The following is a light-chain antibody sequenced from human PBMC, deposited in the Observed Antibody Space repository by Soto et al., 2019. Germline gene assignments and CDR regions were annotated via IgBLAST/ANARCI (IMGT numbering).Light chain of an antibody. V-gene: IGKV3-15*01. CDR2: GAS. J-gene: IGKJ3*01. CDR3: QQYNNWPYT. Sequence: EIVMTQSPDTLSVSPGERATLSCRASQSVSSNLAWYQQKPSQAPRLLIYGASTRATGIPARFSGSGSGTEFTLTISSLQSEDFAVYYCQQYNNWPYTFGPGTKVDIK. CDR1: QSVSSN.